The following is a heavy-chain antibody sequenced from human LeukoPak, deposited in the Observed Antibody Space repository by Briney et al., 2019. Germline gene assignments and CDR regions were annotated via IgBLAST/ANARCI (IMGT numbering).Heavy chain of an antibody. CDR2: IYHSGST. J-gene: IGHJ6*03. D-gene: IGHD2-15*01. Sequence: PSETLSLTCTVSGYSISSGYYWGWIRQPPGKGLEWIGSIYHSGSTYYNPSLKSRVTISVDTSKNQFSLKLSSVTAADTAVYYCARGLQYYYYYMDVWGKGTTVTVSS. CDR3: ARGLQYYYYYMDV. V-gene: IGHV4-38-2*02. CDR1: GYSISSGYY.